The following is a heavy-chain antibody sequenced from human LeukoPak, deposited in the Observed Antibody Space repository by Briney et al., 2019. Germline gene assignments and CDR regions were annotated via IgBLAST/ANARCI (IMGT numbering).Heavy chain of an antibody. V-gene: IGHV3-11*04. Sequence: GGSLRLSCAASGFTFSDHYMSWIRQAPGKGLEWVSYISSSGSTIYYADSVKGRFTISRDNAKNSLYLQMNSLRAEDTAVYYCARDDGSGSTYYYYYMDVWGKGTTVTVSS. CDR3: ARDDGSGSTYYYYYMDV. J-gene: IGHJ6*03. CDR1: GFTFSDHY. CDR2: ISSSGSTI. D-gene: IGHD3-10*01.